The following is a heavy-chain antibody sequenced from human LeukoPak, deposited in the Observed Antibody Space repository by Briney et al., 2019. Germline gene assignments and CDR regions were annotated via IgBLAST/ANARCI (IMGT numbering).Heavy chain of an antibody. CDR3: ASVRDYYGSDY. D-gene: IGHD3-10*01. CDR2: ISGSGGST. CDR1: GFTFSSYA. V-gene: IGHV3-23*01. Sequence: GGSLRLSCAASGFTFSSYAMTWVRQAPGKGLEWVSSISGSGGSTYYADFVKGRFTTSRDNSKKTLYLQMNSLRAEDTAVYYCASVRDYYGSDYWGQGTLVTVSS. J-gene: IGHJ4*02.